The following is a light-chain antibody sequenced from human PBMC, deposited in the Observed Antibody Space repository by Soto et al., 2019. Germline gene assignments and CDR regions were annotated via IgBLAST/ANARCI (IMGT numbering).Light chain of an antibody. V-gene: IGKV3-20*01. CDR2: GAS. CDR3: QQSGGSPPYT. CDR1: QSISRYY. J-gene: IGKJ2*01. Sequence: VLTQSTGTLSLSPGERATISCRARQSISRYYLAWYQHKPGQAPRLLMNGASSRATGIPHRFSGSGSGTDFTLTISSLEPEDCGVYYCQQSGGSPPYTFGQGTRLEIK.